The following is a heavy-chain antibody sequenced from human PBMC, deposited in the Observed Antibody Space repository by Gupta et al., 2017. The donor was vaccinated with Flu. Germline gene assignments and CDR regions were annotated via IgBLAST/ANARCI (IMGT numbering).Heavy chain of an antibody. V-gene: IGHV1-8*01. CDR2: MNTNRGNT. Sequence: EIQWRREAAGQGIEWMGWMNTNRGNTGDAQKFQGRVTMTRNTSTSTAYMELSNLRSEDTAVYYCARGLYIFSVSGDVQYDYWGRGTLGTVSP. CDR3: ARGLYIFSVSGDVQYDY. J-gene: IGHJ4*02. CDR1: E. D-gene: IGHD6-19*01.